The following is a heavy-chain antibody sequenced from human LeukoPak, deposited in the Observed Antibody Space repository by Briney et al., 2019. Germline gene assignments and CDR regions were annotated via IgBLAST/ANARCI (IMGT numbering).Heavy chain of an antibody. CDR2: ISSSSSYI. D-gene: IGHD6-13*01. J-gene: IGHJ4*02. CDR1: GFTFSSYS. Sequence: TPGGSLRLSCAASGFTFSSYSMNWVRQAPGKGLEWVSSISSSSSYIYYADSVKGRFTTSRDNAKNSLYLQMNSLRAEDTAVYYCARDGAAARLFDYWGQGTLVTVSS. CDR3: ARDGAAARLFDY. V-gene: IGHV3-21*01.